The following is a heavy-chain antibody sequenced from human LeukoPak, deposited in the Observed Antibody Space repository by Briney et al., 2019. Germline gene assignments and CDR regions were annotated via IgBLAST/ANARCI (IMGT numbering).Heavy chain of an antibody. CDR1: GYTFTGYY. CDR3: ARDRSGYAQRGYFDY. CDR2: INPNSGGT. D-gene: IGHD5-12*01. Sequence: ASVKVSCKAPGYTFTGYYMHWVRQAPGQGLEWMGRINPNSGGTNYAQKFQGRVTMTRDTSISTAYTELSRLRSDDTAVYYCARDRSGYAQRGYFDYWGQGTLVTVSS. V-gene: IGHV1-2*06. J-gene: IGHJ4*02.